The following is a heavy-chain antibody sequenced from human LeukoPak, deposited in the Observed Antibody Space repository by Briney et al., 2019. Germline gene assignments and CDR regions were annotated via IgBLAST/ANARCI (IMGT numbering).Heavy chain of an antibody. Sequence: SEALSLTCTVSGGSISRYYWSWIRQPPGKGLEWIGYIYYSGSTNYNPSLKSRVTISVDTSKNQFSLKLSSVTAADTAVYYCARSLGHDAFDIWGQGTMVTVSS. V-gene: IGHV4-59*01. D-gene: IGHD1-26*01. J-gene: IGHJ3*02. CDR3: ARSLGHDAFDI. CDR1: GGSISRYY. CDR2: IYYSGST.